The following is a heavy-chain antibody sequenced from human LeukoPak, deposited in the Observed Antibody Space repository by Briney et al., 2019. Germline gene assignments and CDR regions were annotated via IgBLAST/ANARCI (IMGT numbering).Heavy chain of an antibody. CDR2: IYYSGST. J-gene: IGHJ3*02. V-gene: IGHV4-59*08. CDR1: GVSISSYY. Sequence: KPSETLSLTCTVSGVSISSYYWSWIRQPPGKGLEWIGYIYYSGSTNYNPSLKSRVTISVDTSKNQFSLKLSSVTAADTAVYYCARHKDASSWSTRTNDAFDIWGQGTMVTVSS. CDR3: ARHKDASSWSTRTNDAFDI. D-gene: IGHD6-13*01.